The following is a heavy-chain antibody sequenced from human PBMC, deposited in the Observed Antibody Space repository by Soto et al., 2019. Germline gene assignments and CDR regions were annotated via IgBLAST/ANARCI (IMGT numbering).Heavy chain of an antibody. Sequence: QVQVVQSGAEVKKPGASVKVSCKASGYTFTSYYLQWVRQAPGQGLEWMGIINPSGGHTSYAQKFDGNFTINRDTSTSTVCMELSSVRSEDTAVYYCARGPLRGIGELLPDYYDMDAWGQGTTVTVSS. D-gene: IGHD3-10*01. J-gene: IGHJ6*02. CDR2: INPSGGHT. CDR3: ARGPLRGIGELLPDYYDMDA. V-gene: IGHV1-46*01. CDR1: GYTFTSYY.